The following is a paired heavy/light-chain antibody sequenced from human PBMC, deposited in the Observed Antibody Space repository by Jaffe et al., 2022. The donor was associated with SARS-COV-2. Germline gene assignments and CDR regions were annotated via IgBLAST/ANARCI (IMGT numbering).Light chain of an antibody. J-gene: IGKJ2*01. CDR3: QQSYNTPYT. V-gene: IGKV1-39*01. CDR2: AAS. Sequence: DIQMTQSPSSLSASVGDRVTITCRASQSISSYLNWYQQKPGKAPKLLIYAASSLQSGVPSRFSGSGSGTDFTLTISSLQPEDFATYYCQQSYNTPYTFGQGTKLEIE. CDR1: QSISSY.
Heavy chain of an antibody. D-gene: IGHD2-15*01. CDR2: ISHDGTNK. V-gene: IGHV3-30-3*01. Sequence: QVQLVESGGGVVQPGKSLRLSCAASGFTFSNYDIYWVRQAPGEGLEWVAVISHDGTNKYYADSVKGRFTISRDNSKNTLYLQMNSLRADDTAVYYCARDRDSFVVVFAATPPPHYHGMDVWGQGTTVTVSS. CDR3: ARDRDSFVVVFAATPPPHYHGMDV. CDR1: GFTFSNYD. J-gene: IGHJ6*02.